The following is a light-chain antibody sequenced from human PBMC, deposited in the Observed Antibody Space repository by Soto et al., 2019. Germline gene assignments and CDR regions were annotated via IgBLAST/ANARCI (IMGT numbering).Light chain of an antibody. CDR2: EVS. CDR1: SSDVGGYNY. Sequence: QSALTQPASVSGSPGQSITISCTGTSSDVGGYNYVSWYQQHPGKAPKLMIYEVSNRPPGVSNRFSGSKSGNTASLTISGLQAEDEAEYYCSSSTSTTTLLFGGGTKLTVL. J-gene: IGLJ2*01. CDR3: SSSTSTTTLL. V-gene: IGLV2-14*01.